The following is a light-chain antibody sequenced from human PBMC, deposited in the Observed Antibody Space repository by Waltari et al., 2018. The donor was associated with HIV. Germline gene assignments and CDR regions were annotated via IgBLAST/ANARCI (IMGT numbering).Light chain of an antibody. V-gene: IGKV4-1*01. J-gene: IGKJ1*01. Sequence: DVVMTPSPDALALSLGERATINCQAAHSVFYTPNAKNYIAWYQQRPGQAPKLLIYWASTREFGVSARFSGSGSGTNFTLTITSLQAEDVAVYYCQQYYSPPPTFGQGTKVEIK. CDR1: HSVFYTPNAKNY. CDR2: WAS. CDR3: QQYYSPPPT.